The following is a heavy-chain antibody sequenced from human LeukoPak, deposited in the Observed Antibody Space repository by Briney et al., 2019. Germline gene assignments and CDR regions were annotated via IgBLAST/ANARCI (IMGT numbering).Heavy chain of an antibody. CDR3: ARADILTGYWASGYYGMDV. CDR2: IYYSGST. D-gene: IGHD3-9*01. V-gene: IGHV4-39*01. J-gene: IGHJ6*02. Sequence: PSETLSLTCTVSGGSISSSSYYWGWIRQPPGKGLEWIGSIYYSGSTYYNPSLKSRVTISVDTSKNQFSLKLSSVTAADTAVYYCARADILTGYWASGYYGMDVWGQGTTVTVSS. CDR1: GGSISSSSYY.